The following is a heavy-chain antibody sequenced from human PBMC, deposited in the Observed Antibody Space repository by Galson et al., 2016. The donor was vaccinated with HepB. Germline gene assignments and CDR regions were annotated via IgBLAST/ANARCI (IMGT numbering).Heavy chain of an antibody. CDR1: GYTFTSYD. CDR3: ARLSWEDY. D-gene: IGHD1-26*01. J-gene: IGHJ4*02. V-gene: IGHV1-8*01. Sequence: SVKVSCKASGYTFTSYDINWVRQASGQGLEWMGWMNPNSGNTGYAQKFQGRVTMTRSTSITTAYMELTSLRSEDTAVYYCARLSWEDYWGQGTPVTVSS. CDR2: MNPNSGNT.